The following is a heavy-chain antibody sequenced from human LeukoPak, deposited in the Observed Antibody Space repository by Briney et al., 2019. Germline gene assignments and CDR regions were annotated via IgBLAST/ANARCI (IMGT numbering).Heavy chain of an antibody. D-gene: IGHD2-2*01. J-gene: IGHJ3*02. CDR3: AHNPRSDYCSSTSCIDAFDI. CDR1: GFSLSTSGVG. V-gene: IGHV2-5*01. Sequence: SGPTLVKPTQTLTLTCTFSGFSLSTSGVGVGWIRQPPGKALEWLALIYWNGDKRYSPSLKSRLTITKDTSKNQVVLTMTNMDPVDTATYYCAHNPRSDYCSSTSCIDAFDIWGQGTMVTVSS. CDR2: IYWNGDK.